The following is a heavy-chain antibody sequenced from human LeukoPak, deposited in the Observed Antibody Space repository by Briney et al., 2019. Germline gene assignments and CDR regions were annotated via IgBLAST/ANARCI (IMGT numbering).Heavy chain of an antibody. CDR3: AAATVKTFDY. CDR1: GFSFSTYT. Sequence: GGSLRLSCVASGFSFSTYTMVWVRQAPGKGLEWVSSISSSSSYIFNADSVKGRFTISRDNAKNSLYLQMNSLRAEDTALYYCAAATVKTFDYWGQGTLVTVSS. J-gene: IGHJ4*02. CDR2: ISSSSSYI. D-gene: IGHD4-17*01. V-gene: IGHV3-21*04.